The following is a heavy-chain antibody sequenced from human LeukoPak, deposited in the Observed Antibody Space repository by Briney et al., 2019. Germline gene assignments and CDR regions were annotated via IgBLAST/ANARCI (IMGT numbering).Heavy chain of an antibody. J-gene: IGHJ4*02. Sequence: PGRSLRLSCAASGFTFSNYGIHWVRQAPGKGREWVAVIWSDGINKYYVDSVKGRFTISRDNSKNTLYLQMNSLRADDTAVYCARSTYSSSSYYFDYWGQGSLVTVSS. V-gene: IGHV3-33*01. CDR3: ARSTYSSSSYYFDY. CDR1: GFTFSNYG. D-gene: IGHD6-13*01. CDR2: IWSDGINK.